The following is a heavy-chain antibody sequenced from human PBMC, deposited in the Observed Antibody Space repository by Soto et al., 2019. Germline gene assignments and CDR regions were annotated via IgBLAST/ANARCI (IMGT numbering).Heavy chain of an antibody. CDR1: GGSISSGGYY. J-gene: IGHJ6*02. V-gene: IGHV4-31*03. CDR2: IYYSGST. D-gene: IGHD1-26*01. CDR3: ARDRGADRGYYYDMDV. Sequence: SETLSLTCTVSGGSISSGGYYWSWIRQHPGKGLEWIGYIYYSGSTYYNPSLKSRVTISVDTSKNQFSLKLSSVTAADTTVYYCARDRGADRGYYYDMDVWGQGTTVTVSS.